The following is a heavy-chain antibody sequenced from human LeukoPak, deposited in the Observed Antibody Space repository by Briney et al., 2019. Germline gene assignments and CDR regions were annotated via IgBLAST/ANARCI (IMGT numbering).Heavy chain of an antibody. Sequence: GGSLRLSCAASGFTFSSYSMNWVRQAPGKGLEWVSSISSSSSYIYYADSVKGRFTISRDNAKNSLYLQMNSLRAEDTAVYYCARGHHFQDIVVVVAATRWDDYYYYMDVWGKGTTVTVSS. J-gene: IGHJ6*03. CDR3: ARGHHFQDIVVVVAATRWDDYYYYMDV. CDR2: ISSSSSYI. V-gene: IGHV3-21*01. CDR1: GFTFSSYS. D-gene: IGHD2-15*01.